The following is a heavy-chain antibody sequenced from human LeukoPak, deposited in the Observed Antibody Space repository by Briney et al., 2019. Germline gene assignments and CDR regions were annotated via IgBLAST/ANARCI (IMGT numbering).Heavy chain of an antibody. CDR1: GFTFSSYW. CDR3: AREDIVVVPAAIYYYYGMDV. CDR2: IKQDGSEK. J-gene: IGHJ6*02. Sequence: GGSLRLSCAASGFTFSSYWMSWVRQAPGKGLEWVANIKQDGSEKYYVDSVKGRFTISRDNAKNSLYLQMNSLRAEDTAVYYCAREDIVVVPAAIYYYYGMDVWGQGTTVTVSS. V-gene: IGHV3-7*01. D-gene: IGHD2-2*01.